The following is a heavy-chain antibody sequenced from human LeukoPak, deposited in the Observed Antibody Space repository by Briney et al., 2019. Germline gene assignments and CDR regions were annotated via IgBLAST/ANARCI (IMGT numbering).Heavy chain of an antibody. V-gene: IGHV3-21*01. J-gene: IGHJ4*02. CDR2: ISSSSSYI. Sequence: GGSLRLSCTASGFSFSDFHMNWARQAPGKGLEWVSSISSSSSYIYYADSLMGRFTISRDNAKSSLYLEMNSLRAEDTAIYYCARVDMTIRALDYWGRGTPVTVSS. CDR3: ARVDMTIRALDY. CDR1: GFSFSDFH. D-gene: IGHD4/OR15-4a*01.